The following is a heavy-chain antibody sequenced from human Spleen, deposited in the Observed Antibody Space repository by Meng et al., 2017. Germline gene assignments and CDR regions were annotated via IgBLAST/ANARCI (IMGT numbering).Heavy chain of an antibody. Sequence: SLKISCAASGFTFDDYAMHWVRQAPGKGLEWVSGITWNSGGIAYADSVKGRFTISRDNAKNSLFLQMDSLREEDTALYYCVKDTTPIAMGGTLGDYWGQGTSVTVSS. CDR2: ITWNSGGI. D-gene: IGHD5-24*01. CDR3: VKDTTPIAMGGTLGDY. V-gene: IGHV3-9*01. J-gene: IGHJ4*02. CDR1: GFTFDDYA.